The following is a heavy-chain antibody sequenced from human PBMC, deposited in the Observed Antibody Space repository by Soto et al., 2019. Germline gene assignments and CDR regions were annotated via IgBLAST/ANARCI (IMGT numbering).Heavy chain of an antibody. CDR1: GFTFSTYV. CDR2: IGGGGSST. V-gene: IGHV3-23*01. D-gene: IGHD3-10*01. Sequence: GGSLRLSCAASGFTFSTYVMSWVRQAPGKGPEWVSTIGGGGSSTYYADSVKGRFTISRDNSTNTLYLQMNSLRPEDTAVYYCAKEGALGLYYFDYWGQGTLVTVSS. CDR3: AKEGALGLYYFDY. J-gene: IGHJ4*02.